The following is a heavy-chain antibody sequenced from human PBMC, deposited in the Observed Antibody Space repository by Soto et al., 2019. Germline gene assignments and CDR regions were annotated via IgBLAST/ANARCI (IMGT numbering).Heavy chain of an antibody. CDR3: ARGMTTVTTIDY. V-gene: IGHV4-30-2*01. CDR2: IYHSGST. D-gene: IGHD4-17*01. CDR1: GGSISSGGYS. J-gene: IGHJ4*02. Sequence: QLQLQESGSGLVKPSQTLSLTCAGSGGSISSGGYSWSWIRQPPGKGLEWIGYIYHSGSTYYNPSLKSRVTISVDRSKNQVSLKLSSVTAADTAVYYCARGMTTVTTIDYWGQGTLVTVSS.